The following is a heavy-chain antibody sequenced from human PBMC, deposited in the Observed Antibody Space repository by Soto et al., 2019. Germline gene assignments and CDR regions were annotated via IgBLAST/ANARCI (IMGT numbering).Heavy chain of an antibody. V-gene: IGHV3-30*18. CDR2: ISYDGSNK. Sequence: QVQLVESGGGVVQPGRSLRLSCAASGFTFSNYGMHWVRQAPGKGLEWVALISYDGSNKHYADSVKGRFTISRDNSKNTLYLQMNSLRAEDTAVYYCAKEITIFGVVGGMDVWGQGTTVTVSS. D-gene: IGHD3-3*01. CDR1: GFTFSNYG. CDR3: AKEITIFGVVGGMDV. J-gene: IGHJ6*02.